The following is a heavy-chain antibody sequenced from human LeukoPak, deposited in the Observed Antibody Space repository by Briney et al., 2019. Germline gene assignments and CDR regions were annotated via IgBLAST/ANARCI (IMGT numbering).Heavy chain of an antibody. CDR2: IYTSGST. D-gene: IGHD3-16*01. CDR3: ARAGVTYYDYVWGSFAY. CDR1: GGSISGYY. V-gene: IGHV4-4*07. J-gene: IGHJ4*02. Sequence: PSETLSLTCTVSGGSISGYYWTWIRQPAGKGLEWIGRIYTSGSTNYNPSLKSRVTMSVDTSKNQFSLKLSSVTAADTAVYYCARAGVTYYDYVWGSFAYWGQGTLVTVSS.